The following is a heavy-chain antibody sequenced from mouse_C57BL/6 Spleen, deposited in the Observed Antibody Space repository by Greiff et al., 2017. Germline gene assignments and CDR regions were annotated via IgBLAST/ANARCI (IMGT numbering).Heavy chain of an antibody. J-gene: IGHJ3*01. CDR1: GFSLTSYG. CDR2: IWGGGST. V-gene: IGHV2-9*01. Sequence: VKLVESGPGLVAPSQSLSITCTVSGFSLTSYGVDWVRQPPGKGLEWLGVIWGGGSTNYNLALMSRVSISKDNSKSQVFLKINSLQTDVTTMYYCAKRRYGYDREFAYWGQRTLETVSP. D-gene: IGHD2-2*01. CDR3: AKRRYGYDREFAY.